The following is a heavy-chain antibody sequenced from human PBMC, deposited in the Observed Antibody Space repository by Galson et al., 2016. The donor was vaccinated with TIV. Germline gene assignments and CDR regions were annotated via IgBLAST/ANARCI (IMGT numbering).Heavy chain of an antibody. J-gene: IGHJ3*01. CDR3: AKLKNYGGDAFDL. CDR1: GFTFSTYA. CDR2: IVGTGGTT. D-gene: IGHD4-23*01. Sequence: SLRLSCADSGFTFSTYAMNWVRQAPGKGLEWVSGIVGTGGTTYYADSVKGRFTISNDNSTNTLYLQMNSMRAENTAVYYCAKLKNYGGDAFDLWGQGTLVTVSS. V-gene: IGHV3-23*01.